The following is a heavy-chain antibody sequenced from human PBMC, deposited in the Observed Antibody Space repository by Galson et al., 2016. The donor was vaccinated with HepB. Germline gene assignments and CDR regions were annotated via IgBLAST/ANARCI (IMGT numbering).Heavy chain of an antibody. Sequence: SLRLSCAASGFSFSDYAMTWVRQAPGKGLEWVSGISASGASTYYAEFVKGRFAISRDNSKNTLNLQMNSLRPEDTALYYCAKGLNYYESAGYYFAKLGSHFDFWGQGTPVTVSS. CDR2: ISASGAST. J-gene: IGHJ4*02. CDR1: GFSFSDYA. D-gene: IGHD3-22*01. V-gene: IGHV3-23*01. CDR3: AKGLNYYESAGYYFAKLGSHFDF.